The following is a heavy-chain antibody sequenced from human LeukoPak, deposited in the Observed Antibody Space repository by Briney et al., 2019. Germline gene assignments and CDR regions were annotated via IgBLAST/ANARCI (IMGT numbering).Heavy chain of an antibody. D-gene: IGHD2-8*01. V-gene: IGHV4-34*01. J-gene: IGHJ6*02. CDR3: ARQGYCTNGVCYTVYYYYGMDV. CDR2: INHSGST. CDR1: GGSISGYY. Sequence: SETLSLTCTVSGGSISGYYWSWIRQPPGKGLEWIGEINHSGSTNYNPSLKSRVTISVDTSKNQFSLKLSSVTAADTAVYYCARQGYCTNGVCYTVYYYYGMDVWGQGTTVTVSS.